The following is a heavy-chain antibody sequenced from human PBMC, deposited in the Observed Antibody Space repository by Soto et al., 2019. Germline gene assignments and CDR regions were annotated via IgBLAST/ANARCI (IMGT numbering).Heavy chain of an antibody. D-gene: IGHD6-13*01. CDR1: GDSVSSNSAA. CDR2: TYYRSKWYN. Sequence: SQTLSLTFAISGDSVSSNSAAWNWIRQSPSRGLEWLGRTYYRSKWYNDYAVSVKSRITINPDTSKNQFSLQLNSVTPEDTAVYYCARYYSSSWEPHDAFDIWGQGTMVTVSS. J-gene: IGHJ3*02. V-gene: IGHV6-1*01. CDR3: ARYYSSSWEPHDAFDI.